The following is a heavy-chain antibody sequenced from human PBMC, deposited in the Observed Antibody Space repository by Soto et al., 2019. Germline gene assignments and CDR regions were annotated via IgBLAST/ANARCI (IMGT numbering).Heavy chain of an antibody. D-gene: IGHD2-2*01. CDR2: INPSGGST. V-gene: IGHV1-46*01. J-gene: IGHJ6*02. CDR3: ARGPEGYAGYYGMDV. Sequence: GASVKVSCKASGYTFTSYYMHWVRQAPGQGLEWMGIINPSGGSTSYAQKFQGRVTMTRDTSTSTVYMELSSLRSEDTAVYYCARGPEGYAGYYGMDVWGQGTTVTVSS. CDR1: GYTFTSYY.